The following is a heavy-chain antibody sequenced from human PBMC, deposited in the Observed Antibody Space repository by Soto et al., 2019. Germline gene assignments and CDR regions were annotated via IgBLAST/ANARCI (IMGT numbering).Heavy chain of an antibody. D-gene: IGHD3-10*01. Sequence: PSETLSLTCTVSGGSISSSSYYWGWIRQPPGKGLEWVSAISGSGGSTYYADSVKGRFTISRDNSKNTLYLQMNSLRAEDTAVYYCAKDPPYGSGSYLGYMDVWGKGTTVTVSS. J-gene: IGHJ6*03. CDR3: AKDPPYGSGSYLGYMDV. CDR1: GGSISSSSYY. CDR2: ISGSGGST. V-gene: IGHV3-23*01.